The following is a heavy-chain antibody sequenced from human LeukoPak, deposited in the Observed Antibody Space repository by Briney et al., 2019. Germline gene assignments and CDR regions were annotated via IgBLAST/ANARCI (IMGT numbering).Heavy chain of an antibody. V-gene: IGHV3-30*02. CDR3: AKDHPYDSSGYYLDY. CDR1: GFTFSSYW. D-gene: IGHD3-22*01. J-gene: IGHJ4*02. CDR2: IRYDGSNK. Sequence: GGSLRLSCAASGFTFSSYWMSWVRQAPGKGLEWVAFIRYDGSNKYYADSVKGRFTISRDNSKNTLYLQMNSLRAEDTAVYYCAKDHPYDSSGYYLDYWGQGTLVTVSS.